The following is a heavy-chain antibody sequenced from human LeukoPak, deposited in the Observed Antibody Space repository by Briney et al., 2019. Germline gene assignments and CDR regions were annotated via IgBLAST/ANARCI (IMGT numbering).Heavy chain of an antibody. D-gene: IGHD3-22*01. J-gene: IGHJ3*02. CDR1: GFTVSSNY. CDR3: AREGGSSGSAFDI. Sequence: GGSLRLSCAASGFTVSSNYMSWVRQAPGKGLEWVSVIYSGGSKYYADSVKSRFTISRDNSKNTLYLQMNSLRAEDTAVYYCAREGGSSGSAFDIWGQGTMVTVSS. CDR2: IYSGGSK. V-gene: IGHV3-53*01.